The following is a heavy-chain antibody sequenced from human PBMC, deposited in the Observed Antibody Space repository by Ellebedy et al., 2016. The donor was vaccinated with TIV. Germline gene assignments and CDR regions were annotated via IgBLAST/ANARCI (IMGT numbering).Heavy chain of an antibody. CDR2: VRSDETTT. CDR1: GFSFITYG. D-gene: IGHD3-16*01. Sequence: PGGSLRLSCVASGFSFITYGMHWVRQAPGQGLEWVAFVRSDETTTYYIDSVKDRFTISRDSSRNTLDLQMKSLTTEDKSVYYCVKGAYPVPTVMAVWGQGAMVTVSS. J-gene: IGHJ6*02. V-gene: IGHV3-30*02. CDR3: VKGAYPVPTVMAV.